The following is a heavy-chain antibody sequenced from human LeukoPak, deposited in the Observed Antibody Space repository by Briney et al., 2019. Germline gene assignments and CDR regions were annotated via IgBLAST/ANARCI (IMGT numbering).Heavy chain of an antibody. Sequence: PSETLSLTCTVSGYSISSGYYWGWIRQPPGKGLEWIGSIYHSGSTYYNPSLKSRVTISVDTSKNQFSLKLSSVTAAETAVYYCARGGYYGDYVDAFDIWGQGTMVTVSS. V-gene: IGHV4-38-2*02. CDR3: ARGGYYGDYVDAFDI. J-gene: IGHJ3*02. CDR1: GYSISSGYY. D-gene: IGHD4-17*01. CDR2: IYHSGST.